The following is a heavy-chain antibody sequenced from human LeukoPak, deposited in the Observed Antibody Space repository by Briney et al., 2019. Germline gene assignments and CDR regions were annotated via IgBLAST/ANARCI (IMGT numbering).Heavy chain of an antibody. D-gene: IGHD3-22*01. V-gene: IGHV1-18*01. CDR1: GYTFTSYG. CDR2: ISAYNGNT. J-gene: IGHJ6*03. CDR3: ARLSRYYDSRGYYPPDYYYYYMDV. Sequence: ASVKVSCKASGYTFTSYGISWVRQAPGQGLEWMGWISAYNGNTNYAQKLQGRVTMTTDTSTSTAYMELRSLRSDDTAVYYCARLSRYYDSRGYYPPDYYYYYMDVWGKGTTVTVSS.